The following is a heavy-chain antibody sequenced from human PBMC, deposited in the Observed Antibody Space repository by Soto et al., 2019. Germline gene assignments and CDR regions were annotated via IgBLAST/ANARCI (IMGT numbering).Heavy chain of an antibody. V-gene: IGHV1-69*01. CDR2: IIPIFGTA. Sequence: QVQLVQSGAEVKKPGSSVKVSCKASGGTFSSYAISWVRQAPGQGLEWMGGIIPIFGTANYAQKFQGRVTITADESTSTAYMELSSLRSEDKAVYYCARDEDSSGYYYVGYYYYGMDVWGQGTTVTVSS. J-gene: IGHJ6*02. CDR1: GGTFSSYA. CDR3: ARDEDSSGYYYVGYYYYGMDV. D-gene: IGHD3-22*01.